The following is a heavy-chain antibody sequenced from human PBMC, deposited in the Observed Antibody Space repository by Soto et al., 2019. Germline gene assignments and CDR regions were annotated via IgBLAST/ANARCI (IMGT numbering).Heavy chain of an antibody. J-gene: IGHJ4*02. CDR2: ISSDGNNK. D-gene: IGHD1-26*01. V-gene: IGHV3-30-3*01. CDR3: ARWEKILSDY. Sequence: QVQLVESGGGVVQPGRSLRLSCAASGFTVSAYTMHWVRQAPGKGLEWVAVISSDGNNKYYTDSVKGRFTISRDTSTNTMYLHMNSLRAEDTAVYYCARWEKILSDYWRQGTLGNVSS. CDR1: GFTVSAYT.